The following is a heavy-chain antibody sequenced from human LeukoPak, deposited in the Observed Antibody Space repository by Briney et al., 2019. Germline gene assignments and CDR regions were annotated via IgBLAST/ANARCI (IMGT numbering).Heavy chain of an antibody. CDR1: GGSISSSNYC. CDR3: ARRVSSNWNPLQYFDY. Sequence: SETLSLTCTVSGGSISSSNYCWGWIRQPPGKGLEWIGNIIYSGSTYYNPSLKSRVTISVDTSKKQFSLKLSSATAADTAVYYCARRVSSNWNPLQYFDYWGQGTLVTVSS. V-gene: IGHV4-39*01. D-gene: IGHD6-13*01. CDR2: IIYSGST. J-gene: IGHJ4*02.